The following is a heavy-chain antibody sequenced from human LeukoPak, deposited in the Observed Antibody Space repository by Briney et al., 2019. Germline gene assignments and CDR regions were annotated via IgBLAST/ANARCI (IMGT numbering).Heavy chain of an antibody. D-gene: IGHD2-8*01. J-gene: IGHJ5*02. CDR2: ISSSSSYI. V-gene: IGHV3-21*01. CDR1: GFTFSSYS. CDR3: ARDGVWPSRFDP. Sequence: GGSLRLSCAASGFTFSSYSMNWVRQASGKGLEWVSSISSSSSYIYYADSVKGRFTISRDNAKNSLYLQMNSLRAEDTAVYYCARDGVWPSRFDPWGQGTLVTVSS.